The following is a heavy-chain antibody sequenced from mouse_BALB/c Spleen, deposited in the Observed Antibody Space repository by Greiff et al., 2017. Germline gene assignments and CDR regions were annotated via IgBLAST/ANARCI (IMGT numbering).Heavy chain of an antibody. CDR3: ARHGLITTVVAFDY. D-gene: IGHD1-1*01. J-gene: IGHJ2*01. CDR1: GFTFSSYA. CDR2: ISSGGSYT. V-gene: IGHV5-9-3*01. Sequence: EVQLVESGGGLVKPGGSLKLSCAASGFTFSSYAMSWVRQTPEKRLEWVATISSGGSYTYYPDSVKGRFTISRDNAKNTLYLQMSSLRSEDTAMYYCARHGLITTVVAFDYWGQGTTLTVSS.